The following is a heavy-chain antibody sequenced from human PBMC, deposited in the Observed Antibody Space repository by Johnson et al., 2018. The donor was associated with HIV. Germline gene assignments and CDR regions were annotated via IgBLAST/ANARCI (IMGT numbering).Heavy chain of an antibody. V-gene: IGHV3-30*04. Sequence: VQLVESGGGVVQPGRSLRLSCAASGFTFSSYAMHWVRQAPGKGLEWVALISFDGSHKYYADSVKGRFTISRDNSKNTLYLQMNSLRADDTAVYYCARDEEVMYAMGAFDIWGQGTMLTV. CDR1: GFTFSSYA. CDR3: ARDEEVMYAMGAFDI. D-gene: IGHD2-8*02. J-gene: IGHJ3*02. CDR2: ISFDGSHK.